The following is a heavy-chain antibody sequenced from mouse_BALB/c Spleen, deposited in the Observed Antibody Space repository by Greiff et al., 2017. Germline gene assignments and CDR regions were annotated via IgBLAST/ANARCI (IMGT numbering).Heavy chain of an antibody. Sequence: EVKLVESGGDLVKPGGSLKLSCAASGFTFSSYGMSWVRQTPDKRLEWVATICSGGSYTYYPDSVKGRFTISRDNAKNTLYLQISSLKSEDTAMYYCARRANVFAYWGQGTLVTVSA. J-gene: IGHJ3*01. CDR3: ARRANVFAY. CDR2: ICSGGSYT. V-gene: IGHV5-6*02. CDR1: GFTFSSYG.